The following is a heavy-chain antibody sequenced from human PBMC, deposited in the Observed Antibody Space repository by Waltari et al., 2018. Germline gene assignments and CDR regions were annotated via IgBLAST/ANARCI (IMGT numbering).Heavy chain of an antibody. CDR2: IYPGDSDT. J-gene: IGHJ3*02. CDR1: GYSFTSYW. D-gene: IGHD2-8*01. V-gene: IGHV5-51*01. CDR3: ACSYCTNGVCYTGEAFDI. Sequence: EVQLVPSGAEVKKPGESLKISCTGSGYSFTSYWIGWVRQMPGKGLEWMGIIYPGDSDTRYSPSFQGQVTISADKSISTAYLQWSSLKASDTAMYYCACSYCTNGVCYTGEAFDIWGQGTMVTVSS.